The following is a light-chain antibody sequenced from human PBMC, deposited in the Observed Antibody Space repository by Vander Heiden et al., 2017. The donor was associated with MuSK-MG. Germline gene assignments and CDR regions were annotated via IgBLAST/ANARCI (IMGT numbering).Light chain of an antibody. CDR1: LNDDIF. CDR2: DVS. Sequence: EIVFTQSPATLSLSPGERATLACRDSLNDDIFLAWYQQKPRQAPRLLIYDVSKRATGIPARVSGSGSGTDFTLTISSLEPEDFAVYYCQQRTDWLTFGGGTKVEIK. J-gene: IGKJ4*01. CDR3: QQRTDWLT. V-gene: IGKV3-11*01.